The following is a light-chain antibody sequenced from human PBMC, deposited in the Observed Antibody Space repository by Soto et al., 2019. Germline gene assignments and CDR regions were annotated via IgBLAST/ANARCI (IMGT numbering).Light chain of an antibody. CDR2: GAS. J-gene: IGKJ1*01. CDR1: QSVSSN. Sequence: EIVMTQSPATLYVSPGELATLSCWASQSVSSNLAWYQQKPGQAPRLLIYGASNRATDIPARFSGSGSGTEFTRTIGSLQSEDFAVYFCQQYSDWPKTFGRGTKV. CDR3: QQYSDWPKT. V-gene: IGKV3-15*01.